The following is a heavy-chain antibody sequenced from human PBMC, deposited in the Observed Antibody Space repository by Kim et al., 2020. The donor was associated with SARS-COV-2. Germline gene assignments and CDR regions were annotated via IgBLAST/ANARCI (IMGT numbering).Heavy chain of an antibody. CDR3: ARGRSSSTSWVDY. Sequence: YHPSLKSRVTISVDTSKNQFSLKLSSVTAADTAVYYCARGRSSSTSWVDYWGQGTLVTVSS. V-gene: IGHV4-34*01. J-gene: IGHJ4*02. D-gene: IGHD2-2*01.